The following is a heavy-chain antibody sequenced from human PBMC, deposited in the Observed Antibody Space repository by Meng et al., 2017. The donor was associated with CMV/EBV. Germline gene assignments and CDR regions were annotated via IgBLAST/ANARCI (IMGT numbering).Heavy chain of an antibody. Sequence: GGSLRLSCAASGSTFSNYAMSWVRQAPGKGLEWVSGISSSGGTTHHADSVKDRFTISRDNSINTLYLQMSSLRPDDTAVFYCAKALCSTTTCTFDYWGQGILVTVSS. CDR3: AKALCSTTTCTFDY. D-gene: IGHD2-2*01. CDR2: ISSSGGTT. CDR1: GSTFSNYA. V-gene: IGHV3-23*01. J-gene: IGHJ4*02.